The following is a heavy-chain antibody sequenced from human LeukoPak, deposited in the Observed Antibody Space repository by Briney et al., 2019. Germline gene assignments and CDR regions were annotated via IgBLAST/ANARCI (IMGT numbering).Heavy chain of an antibody. V-gene: IGHV4-38-2*02. CDR3: AKSGGYGLIDY. CDR1: GYSISSGYY. Sequence: WETLSLTCTVSGYSISSGYYWGWVRQPPGEGLEWIGNIYYSGSTYYNASLESRVTISIDTSKNQFSLKMNSVTAADTAMYYCAKSGGYGLIDYWGQGTLVTVSS. CDR2: IYYSGST. J-gene: IGHJ4*02. D-gene: IGHD1-26*01.